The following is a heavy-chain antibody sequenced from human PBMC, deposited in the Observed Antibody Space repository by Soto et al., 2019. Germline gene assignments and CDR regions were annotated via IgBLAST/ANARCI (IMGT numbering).Heavy chain of an antibody. Sequence: PGGSLRLSCAASGFTFSSYAMSWVRQAPGKGLEWVSAISGSGGSTYYADSVKGRFTISRDNSKNTLYLQMNSLRAEDTAVYYCAKGGYCSGGSCYKPAQYYYYGMDVWGQGTTVTSP. CDR1: GFTFSSYA. CDR3: AKGGYCSGGSCYKPAQYYYYGMDV. D-gene: IGHD2-15*01. J-gene: IGHJ6*02. CDR2: ISGSGGST. V-gene: IGHV3-23*01.